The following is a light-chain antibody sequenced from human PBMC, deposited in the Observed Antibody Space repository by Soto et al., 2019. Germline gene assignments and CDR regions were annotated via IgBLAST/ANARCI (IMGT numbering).Light chain of an antibody. CDR2: DVS. CDR3: SSYTSSNPPPYV. J-gene: IGLJ1*01. Sequence: QSVLTQPASVSGSPGQSITISCTGTSSDVGSYNYVSWYQQHPGKAPKLMIYDVSNRPSGVSNRFSGSKSGNTASLTISRLQAEDEADYYCSSYTSSNPPPYVFGTGTKVTVL. V-gene: IGLV2-14*03. CDR1: SSDVGSYNY.